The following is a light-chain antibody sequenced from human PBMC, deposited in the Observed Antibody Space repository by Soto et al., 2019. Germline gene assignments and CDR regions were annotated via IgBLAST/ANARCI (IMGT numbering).Light chain of an antibody. Sequence: QSVLTQPPSASGSPGQSVTISCTRTSSDVADYNYVSWYQQHPGKAPELMISEVTKRPSGVPDRFSGSKSGNTASLTVSGLQAEDEADYYCSSYTGSNSVVFGGGTKLTVL. CDR2: EVT. V-gene: IGLV2-8*01. J-gene: IGLJ2*01. CDR1: SSDVADYNY. CDR3: SSYTGSNSVV.